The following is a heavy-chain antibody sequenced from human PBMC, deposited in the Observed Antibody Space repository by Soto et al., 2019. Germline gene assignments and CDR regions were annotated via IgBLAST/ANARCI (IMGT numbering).Heavy chain of an antibody. V-gene: IGHV3-33*01. Sequence: QVQLVESGGGVVQPGRSLRLACAASGFSFSSYGMHWVRQAPGKGLEWVAVIWYDGSNKYYADSVKGRFTISRDNSKNTLYLQMNSLRVEDTAVYYCARDESWHSHYGMDVWGQGTTVTVSS. D-gene: IGHD2-15*01. CDR1: GFSFSSYG. CDR2: IWYDGSNK. J-gene: IGHJ6*02. CDR3: ARDESWHSHYGMDV.